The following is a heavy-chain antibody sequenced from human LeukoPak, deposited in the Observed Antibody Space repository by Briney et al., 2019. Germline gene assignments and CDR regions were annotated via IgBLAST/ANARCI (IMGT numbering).Heavy chain of an antibody. CDR3: ARGGGAFDI. CDR2: IKHDGSDK. Sequence: GGSLRLSCAASGFTFSNFWMTWVRQAPGNGLEWVANIKHDGSDKYYVDPVKGRSTISRDNAKNSLYLQMNSLRAEDTAVYYCARGGGAFDIWGQGTMVTVSA. J-gene: IGHJ3*02. D-gene: IGHD3-16*01. V-gene: IGHV3-7*03. CDR1: GFTFSNFW.